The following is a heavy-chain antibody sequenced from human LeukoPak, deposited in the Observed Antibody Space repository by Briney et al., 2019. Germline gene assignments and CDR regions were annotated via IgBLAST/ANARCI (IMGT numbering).Heavy chain of an antibody. CDR3: ARATNPAIAGHFDY. J-gene: IGHJ4*02. CDR1: GFTFSTYA. CDR2: ISYDGSNR. D-gene: IGHD6-13*01. V-gene: IGHV3-30*04. Sequence: GGSLRLSCAASGFTFSTYAMHWVRQAPGKGLEWVAVISYDGSNRSYADSVKGRFTISRDNSKNTLYLQMNSLRPEDAVLYYCARATNPAIAGHFDYWGQGTLVTVSS.